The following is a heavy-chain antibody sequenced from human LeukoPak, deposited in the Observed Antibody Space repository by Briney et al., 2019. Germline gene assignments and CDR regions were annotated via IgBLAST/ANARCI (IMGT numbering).Heavy chain of an antibody. J-gene: IGHJ4*02. CDR3: ARDNGAGGDS. D-gene: IGHD4-17*01. CDR2: ISGSGGST. Sequence: GGSLRLSCAASGFTFSSYAMSWVRQAPGKGLEWVSAISGSGGSTYYADSVKGRFTISRDNAKSTLYLHLSSLRADDTAVYYCARDNGAGGDSWGQGTLVTVSS. V-gene: IGHV3-23*01. CDR1: GFTFSSYA.